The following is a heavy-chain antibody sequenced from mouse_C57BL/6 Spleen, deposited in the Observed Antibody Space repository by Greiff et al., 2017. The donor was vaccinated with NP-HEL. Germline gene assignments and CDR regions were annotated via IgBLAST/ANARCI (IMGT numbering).Heavy chain of an antibody. J-gene: IGHJ4*01. V-gene: IGHV6-6*01. CDR2: IRNKANNHAT. CDR1: GFTFSDAW. D-gene: IGHD2-3*01. Sequence: EVMLVESGGGLVQPGGSMKLSCAASGFTFSDAWMDWVRQSPEKGLEWVAEIRNKANNHATYYAESVKGRFTISRDDSKSSVYLQMNSLRAEDTGIYYCTGIYDGYYLYAMDYWGQGTSVTVSS. CDR3: TGIYDGYYLYAMDY.